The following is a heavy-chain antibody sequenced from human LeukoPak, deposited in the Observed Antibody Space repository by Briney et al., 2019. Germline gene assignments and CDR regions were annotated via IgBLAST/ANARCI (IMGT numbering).Heavy chain of an antibody. J-gene: IGHJ4*02. CDR2: IYYSGST. CDR1: GGSISSSSYY. V-gene: IGHV4-39*07. CDR3: ARSLAVALDY. D-gene: IGHD6-19*01. Sequence: SETLSLTCTVSGGSISSSSYYWGWIRQPPGKGLEWIGSIYYSGSTYYNPSLKSRVTISVDTSKNQFSLKLSSVTAADTAVYYCARSLAVALDYWGQGTLVTVSS.